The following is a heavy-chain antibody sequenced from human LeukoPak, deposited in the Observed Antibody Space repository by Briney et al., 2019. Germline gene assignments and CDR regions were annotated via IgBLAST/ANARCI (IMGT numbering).Heavy chain of an antibody. J-gene: IGHJ4*02. CDR2: IKQDGSEK. CDR3: ARDGPGGGSYYSSN. CDR1: GFTFSSYW. Sequence: GGSLRLSCAASGFTFSSYWMSWVRQAPGKGLEWVANIKQDGSEKYYVDSVKGRFTISRDNAKNSLYLQMNSLRDEDTAFYYCARDGPGGGSYYSSNWGQGTLVTVSS. D-gene: IGHD1-26*01. V-gene: IGHV3-7*03.